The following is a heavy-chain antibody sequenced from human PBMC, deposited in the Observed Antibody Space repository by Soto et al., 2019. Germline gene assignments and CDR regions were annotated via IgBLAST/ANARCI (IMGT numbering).Heavy chain of an antibody. CDR2: IYYSGST. Sequence: SETLSLTCTVSGGSVSSGSYYWSWIRQPPGKGLEWNGYIYYSGSTNYNPSLKSRVTIPVDTSKNQFSLKLSSVTSADTAVYYCARVLVDARYDILTGSTYYYGMDDWGQGTTVTVSS. J-gene: IGHJ6*02. V-gene: IGHV4-61*01. D-gene: IGHD3-9*01. CDR1: GGSVSSGSYY. CDR3: ARVLVDARYDILTGSTYYYGMDD.